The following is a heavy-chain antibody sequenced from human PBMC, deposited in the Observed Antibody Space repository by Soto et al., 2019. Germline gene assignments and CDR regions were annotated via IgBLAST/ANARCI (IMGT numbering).Heavy chain of an antibody. CDR3: ARAMDTAMASKDNWFDP. D-gene: IGHD5-18*01. CDR2: IIPIFGTA. CDR1: GGTFSSYA. Sequence: SVKVSCKASGGTFSSYAISWVRQAPGQGLEWMGGIIPIFGTANYAQKFQGRVTITADESTSTAYMELSSLRAEDTAVYYCARAMDTAMASKDNWFDPWGQGTLVTVSS. V-gene: IGHV1-69*13. J-gene: IGHJ5*02.